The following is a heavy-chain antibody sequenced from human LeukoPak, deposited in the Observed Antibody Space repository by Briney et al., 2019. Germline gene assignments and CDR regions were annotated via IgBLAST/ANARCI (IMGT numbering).Heavy chain of an antibody. CDR2: ISSSSSYI. D-gene: IGHD3-10*01. J-gene: IGHJ3*02. CDR1: GFTFSSYS. Sequence: PGGSLRLSCAASGFTFSSYSMNWVRQAPGKGLEWVSSISSSSSYIYYADSVKGRFTISRDNAKNSLYLQMNSLRAEDTAVYYCARDSVVRGVMGAFDIWGQGTMVTVSS. CDR3: ARDSVVRGVMGAFDI. V-gene: IGHV3-21*01.